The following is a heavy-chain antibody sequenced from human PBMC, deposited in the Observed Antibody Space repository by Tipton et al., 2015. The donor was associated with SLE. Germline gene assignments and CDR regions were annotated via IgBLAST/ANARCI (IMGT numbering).Heavy chain of an antibody. Sequence: GLVKPSETLSLICTVSGYSISSGYYWGWIRQPPGKGLEYIGSIYHSGSTFYNPSLKSRVTISVDTSKNQFSLKLSSVTAADTAVYYCARDKNLNWFDPWGQGTLITVSS. J-gene: IGHJ5*02. CDR3: ARDKNLNWFDP. V-gene: IGHV4-38-2*02. CDR2: IYHSGST. CDR1: GYSISSGYY.